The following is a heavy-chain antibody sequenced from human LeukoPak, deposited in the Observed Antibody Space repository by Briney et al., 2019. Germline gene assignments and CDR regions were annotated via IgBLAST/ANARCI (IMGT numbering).Heavy chain of an antibody. CDR1: GGSISSSSYY. Sequence: SKTLSLTCTVSGGSISSSSYYWGWIRQPPGKGLEWIGSIYYSGSTYYNPSLKSRVTISVDTSKNQFSLKLSSVTAADTAVYYCARDRALRYFDWLLSTFDAFDIWGQGTMVTVSS. J-gene: IGHJ3*02. CDR2: IYYSGST. V-gene: IGHV4-39*07. D-gene: IGHD3-9*01. CDR3: ARDRALRYFDWLLSTFDAFDI.